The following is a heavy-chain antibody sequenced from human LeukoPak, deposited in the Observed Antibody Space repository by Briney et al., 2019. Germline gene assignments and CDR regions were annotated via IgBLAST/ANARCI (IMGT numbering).Heavy chain of an antibody. V-gene: IGHV3-53*01. D-gene: IGHD3-22*01. Sequence: PGGSLRLSCVVSGFTFNRCWMNWVRQAPGKGLEWASVIYSGGSTYYADSVKGRFTISRDNSKNTLYLQMNSLRAEDTAVYYCARGKHDSSGYYYNGIDYWGQGTLVTVSS. CDR2: IYSGGST. J-gene: IGHJ4*02. CDR3: ARGKHDSSGYYYNGIDY. CDR1: GFTFNRCW.